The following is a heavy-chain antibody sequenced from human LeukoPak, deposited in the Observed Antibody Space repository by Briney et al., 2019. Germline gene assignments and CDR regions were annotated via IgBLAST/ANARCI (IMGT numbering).Heavy chain of an antibody. D-gene: IGHD3-3*01. J-gene: IGHJ4*02. CDR1: GFSFNTLW. Sequence: GGSLRLSCAASGFSFNTLWMSWVRQAAGEGLQWVANINHDGSEEYYVGSVEGRFTISRDNAQNSLFLQMNSLRAEDTAVYFCARSLGVGTVDYWGQGTVVTVSS. V-gene: IGHV3-7*01. CDR3: ARSLGVGTVDY. CDR2: INHDGSEE.